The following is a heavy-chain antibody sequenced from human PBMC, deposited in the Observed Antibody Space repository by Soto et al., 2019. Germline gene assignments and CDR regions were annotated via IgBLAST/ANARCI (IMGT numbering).Heavy chain of an antibody. V-gene: IGHV3-15*01. J-gene: IGHJ4*02. Sequence: EVQLVESGGGLVKPGGSLRLSCAGSGFTFSNAWMSWVRRAPGKGLEWVGRIKSEAYGGAIDYAATVKGRFTISRDDSKNTLFLQTHNLRAEDTAGYSCTTTKGRLEPPTNDFWGQGAPVIVSS. CDR3: TTTKGRLEPPTNDF. CDR2: IKSEAYGGAI. D-gene: IGHD2-8*01. CDR1: GFTFSNAW.